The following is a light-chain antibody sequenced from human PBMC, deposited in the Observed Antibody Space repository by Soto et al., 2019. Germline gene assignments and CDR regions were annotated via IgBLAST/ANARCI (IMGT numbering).Light chain of an antibody. J-gene: IGKJ2*01. CDR1: QSVSTN. Sequence: EIVMTQSPDTLSVSPGERATLSCRASQSVSTNLAWYQQKPDQAPRLLIYGASTRATGITARFSGSVSGTEFTLTISSLQSEDFAVYHCQQYNNWPYTFGQGTKLEIK. CDR2: GAS. V-gene: IGKV3-15*01. CDR3: QQYNNWPYT.